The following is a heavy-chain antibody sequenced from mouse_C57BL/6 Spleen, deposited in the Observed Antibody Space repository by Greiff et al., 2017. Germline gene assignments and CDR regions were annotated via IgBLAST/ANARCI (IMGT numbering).Heavy chain of an antibody. D-gene: IGHD2-3*01. CDR1: GFTFSSYT. V-gene: IGHV5-9*01. CDR2: ISGGGGNT. Sequence: EVNLVESGGGLVKPGGSLKLSCAASGFTFSSYTMSWVRQTPEKRLEWVATISGGGGNTYYPDSVKGRFTVSRDNDKNTLYLQMSSLRSEDTALYYCARNDCDGRPPGAHYFDYWGQGTTLTVSS. CDR3: ARNDCDGRPPGAHYFDY. J-gene: IGHJ2*01.